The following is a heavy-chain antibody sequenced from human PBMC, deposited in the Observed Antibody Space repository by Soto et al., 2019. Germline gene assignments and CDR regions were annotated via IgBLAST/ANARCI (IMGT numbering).Heavy chain of an antibody. V-gene: IGHV4-59*01. CDR3: ARARLGATQFDY. D-gene: IGHD1-26*01. J-gene: IGHJ4*02. Sequence: SETLSLTCTISGGSISSYYWNWIRQSPGKGLEWIGYIYYSESTTYNPSLKSRVTISVDTSKNQFSLKLGPVTAADTAVYYCARARLGATQFDYWGQGTLVTVSS. CDR1: GGSISSYY. CDR2: IYYSEST.